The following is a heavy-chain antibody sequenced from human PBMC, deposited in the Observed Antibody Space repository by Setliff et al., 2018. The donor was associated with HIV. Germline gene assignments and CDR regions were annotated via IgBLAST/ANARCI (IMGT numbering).Heavy chain of an antibody. V-gene: IGHV3-64*01. D-gene: IGHD2-21*01. J-gene: IGHJ3*02. CDR3: VRDTPGSDNAFDI. CDR2: IKSDGGST. CDR1: GITFSRYA. Sequence: GGSLRLSCAASGITFSRYAMHWVRQAPGKGLEYVSGIKSDGGSTYYANSVKGRFTISRDNSGDMLFLQMASLRPEDMAVYYCVRDTPGSDNAFDIWGQGTMVTVSS.